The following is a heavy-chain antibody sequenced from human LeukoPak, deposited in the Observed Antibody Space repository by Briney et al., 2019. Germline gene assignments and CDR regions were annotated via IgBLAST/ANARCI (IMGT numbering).Heavy chain of an antibody. J-gene: IGHJ4*02. D-gene: IGHD6-19*01. CDR3: AAQGRYSSGWRADY. V-gene: IGHV4-59*01. Sequence: SETLSLTCTVTGGYISSYSRSWIRQPPGKGLEWIGYIYYSGSTNYNPSLKSRVTISVDTSKKQFSLKLSSVTAADTAVYYCAAQGRYSSGWRADYWGQGTLVTVSS. CDR2: IYYSGST. CDR1: GGYISSYS.